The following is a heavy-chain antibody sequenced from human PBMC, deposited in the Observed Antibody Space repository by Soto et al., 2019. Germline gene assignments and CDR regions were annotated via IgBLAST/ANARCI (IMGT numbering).Heavy chain of an antibody. CDR1: GFTVFNNY. CDR2: IYSGGNT. D-gene: IGHD3-10*01. J-gene: IGHJ4*02. CDR3: ARVPGDL. V-gene: IGHV3-53*02. Sequence: EVQLVETGGDLIQPGGSLRLSCAASGFTVFNNYMAWVRQAPGKGLEWVSFIYSGGNTFYADSVMGRFTLSRDTSKNTLYYQMKSLRAYDTTVYYCARVPGDLWGQGTLVTVSS.